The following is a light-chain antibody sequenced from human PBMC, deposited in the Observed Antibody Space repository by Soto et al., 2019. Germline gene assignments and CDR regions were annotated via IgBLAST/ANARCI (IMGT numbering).Light chain of an antibody. V-gene: IGLV2-14*01. CDR1: SSGGYNY. Sequence: QPASVSGSPGQSITISCTGPSSGGYNYVSWYQHHPGKAPKLVIYDVNNRPSGISNRFSGSKSGKTASLTISGLQAEDEAYYYCSSYTSTYTLLFGGGTKVTVL. CDR2: DVN. CDR3: SSYTSTYTLL. J-gene: IGLJ2*01.